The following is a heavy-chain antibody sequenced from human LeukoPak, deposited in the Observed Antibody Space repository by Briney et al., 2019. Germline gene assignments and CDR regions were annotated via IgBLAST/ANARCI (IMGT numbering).Heavy chain of an antibody. CDR1: GFTFSSYA. D-gene: IGHD6-19*01. CDR3: AKTFRSGWFYFDY. J-gene: IGHJ4*02. CDR2: ISGSGGST. V-gene: IGHV3-23*01. Sequence: PGGSLRLSCAASGFTFSSYAMSWVRQVPGKGLEWVSAISGSGGSTYYADSVKGRFTISRDNSKNTLYLQMNSLRAEDTAVYYCAKTFRSGWFYFDYWGQGTLVTVSS.